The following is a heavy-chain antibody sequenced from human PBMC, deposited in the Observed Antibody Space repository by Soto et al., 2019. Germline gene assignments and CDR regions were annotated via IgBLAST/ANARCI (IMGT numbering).Heavy chain of an antibody. V-gene: IGHV3-30*03. CDR3: AFRREGAFDI. CDR1: GFTFSSYG. J-gene: IGHJ3*02. CDR2: ISYDGSNK. Sequence: QVQLVESGGGVVQPGRSLRLSCAASGFTFSSYGMHWVRQAPGKGLEWVAVISYDGSNKYYADSVKGRFTISRDNSKNPLYVQMISLRAEATAVYYCAFRREGAFDIWGQGTMVTVSS.